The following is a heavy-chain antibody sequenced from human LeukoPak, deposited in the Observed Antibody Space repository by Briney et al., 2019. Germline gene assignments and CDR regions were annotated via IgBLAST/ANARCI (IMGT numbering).Heavy chain of an antibody. V-gene: IGHV4-59*08. CDR1: GGSISSYY. CDR2: IYYSGST. J-gene: IGHJ4*02. Sequence: PSETLSLTCTVSGGSISSYYWSWIRQPPGKGLEWIGYIYYSGSTNYNPSLKSRVTISVDTSKNQFSLKLGSVTAADTGVYYCARQVFGSGWYPNYFDYWGQGTLVTVSS. D-gene: IGHD6-19*01. CDR3: ARQVFGSGWYPNYFDY.